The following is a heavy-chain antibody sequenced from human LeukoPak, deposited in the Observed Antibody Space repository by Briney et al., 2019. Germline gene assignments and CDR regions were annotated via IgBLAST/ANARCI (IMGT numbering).Heavy chain of an antibody. CDR3: AISSAGLFDY. Sequence: SEILSLTCTVSGGSISSYYWSWIRQPPGKGLEWIGYIYYSGSTNYNPSLKSRVTISVDTSKNQFSLKLSSVTAADTAVYYCAISSAGLFDYWGQGTLVTVSS. V-gene: IGHV4-59*01. CDR2: IYYSGST. CDR1: GGSISSYY. D-gene: IGHD3-22*01. J-gene: IGHJ4*02.